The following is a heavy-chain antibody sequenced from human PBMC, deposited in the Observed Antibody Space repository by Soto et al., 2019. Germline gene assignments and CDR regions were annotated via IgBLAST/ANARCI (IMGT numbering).Heavy chain of an antibody. CDR3: ARRYGRAFDI. CDR2: IYYTT. CDR1: GGSISNYY. V-gene: IGHV4-59*08. Sequence: SETLSLTCTVSGGSISNYYWSWIRQAPGKRLEWIGYIYYTTNYNPSLKSRVTISVDTSKNQFSLKLSSVTAADTAVYYCARRYGRAFDIWGQGTMVTVSS. J-gene: IGHJ3*02. D-gene: IGHD4-17*01.